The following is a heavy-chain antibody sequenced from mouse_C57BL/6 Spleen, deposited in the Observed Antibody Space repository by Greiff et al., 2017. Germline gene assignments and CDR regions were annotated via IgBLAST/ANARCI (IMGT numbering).Heavy chain of an antibody. J-gene: IGHJ2*01. V-gene: IGHV1-64*01. CDR2: IHPNSGST. Sequence: VQLQQPGAELVKPGASVKLSCKASGYTFTSYWMHWVKQRPGQGLEWIGMIHPNSGSTNYNEKFKSKATLTVDKSSSTAYMQLSSLTSEDSAVYYCARSPLYYGSRYFDYWGQGTTLTVSS. CDR3: ARSPLYYGSRYFDY. CDR1: GYTFTSYW. D-gene: IGHD1-1*01.